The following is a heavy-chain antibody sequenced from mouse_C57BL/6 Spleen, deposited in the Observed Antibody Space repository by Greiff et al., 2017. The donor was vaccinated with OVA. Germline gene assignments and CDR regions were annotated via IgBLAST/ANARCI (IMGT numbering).Heavy chain of an antibody. J-gene: IGHJ2*01. CDR1: GFTFSDYY. D-gene: IGHD1-2*01. V-gene: IGHV5-16*01. CDR3: AREKKLLRHFDY. Sequence: EVKVEESEGGLVQPGSSMKLSCTASGFTFSDYYMAWVRQVPGKGLEWVANINYDGSSTYYLDSLKSRFIISRDNAKNIQYLQMSSLKSEDAATYCCAREKKLLRHFDYWGQGTTLTVSS. CDR2: INYDGSST.